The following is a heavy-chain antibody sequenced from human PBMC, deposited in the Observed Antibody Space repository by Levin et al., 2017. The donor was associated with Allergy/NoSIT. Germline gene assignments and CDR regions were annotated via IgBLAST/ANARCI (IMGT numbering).Heavy chain of an antibody. V-gene: IGHV3-23*01. J-gene: IGHJ4*02. CDR1: GFTFSSYA. CDR3: AKDQRVVPAAMYWGAFDY. CDR2: ISGSGGST. Sequence: GASVKVSCAASGFTFSSYAMSWVRQAPGKGLEWVSAISGSGGSTYYADSVKGRFTISRDNSKNTLYLQMNSLRAEDTAVYYCAKDQRVVPAAMYWGAFDYWGQGTLVTVSS. D-gene: IGHD2-2*01.